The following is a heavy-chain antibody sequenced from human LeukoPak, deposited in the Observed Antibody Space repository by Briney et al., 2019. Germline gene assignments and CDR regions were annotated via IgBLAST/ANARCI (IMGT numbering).Heavy chain of an antibody. Sequence: SETLSLTCTVSGGSISNYYWSWIRQPPGKGLEWIGYIYYSGSTNYNPSLKRRVTISVDTSKNQFSLKLSSVTAADTAVYYCARIRIVPAARDYYFDYWGQGTLVTVSS. J-gene: IGHJ4*02. CDR3: ARIRIVPAARDYYFDY. CDR1: GGSISNYY. CDR2: IYYSGST. V-gene: IGHV4-59*08. D-gene: IGHD2-2*01.